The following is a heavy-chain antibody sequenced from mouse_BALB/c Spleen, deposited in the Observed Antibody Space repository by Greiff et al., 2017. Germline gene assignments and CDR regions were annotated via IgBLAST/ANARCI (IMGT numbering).Heavy chain of an antibody. V-gene: IGHV5-17*02. J-gene: IGHJ2*01. CDR2: ISSGSSTI. Sequence: EVMLVESGGGLVQPGGSRKLSCAASGFTFSSFGMHWVRQAPEKGLEWVAYISSGSSTIYYADTVKGRFTISRDNPKNTLFLQMTSLRSEYTAMYYCARGGWGNYGFDYWGQGTTLTVSS. CDR3: ARGGWGNYGFDY. D-gene: IGHD2-1*01. CDR1: GFTFSSFG.